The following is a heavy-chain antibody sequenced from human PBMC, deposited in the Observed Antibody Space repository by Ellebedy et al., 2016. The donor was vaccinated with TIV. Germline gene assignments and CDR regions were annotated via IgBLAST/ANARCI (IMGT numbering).Heavy chain of an antibody. CDR1: GFSFSTYS. CDR3: ARATEGLDY. V-gene: IGHV3-48*01. D-gene: IGHD1-14*01. Sequence: GESLKISCVASGFSFSTYSMNWVRQAPGKGLEWVSYITSTSSTIHYADSVKGRLTIARENAKNALYLQMNSLRAEDTAVYYCARATEGLDYWGQGTLVTVSS. J-gene: IGHJ4*02. CDR2: ITSTSSTI.